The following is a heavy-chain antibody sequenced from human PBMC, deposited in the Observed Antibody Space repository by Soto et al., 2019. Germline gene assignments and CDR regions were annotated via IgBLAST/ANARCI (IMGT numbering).Heavy chain of an antibody. J-gene: IGHJ6*02. CDR2: IYSNGGT. V-gene: IGHV4-59*08. D-gene: IGHD1-26*01. Sequence: QVQLQASGPGLVKPSDTLSLTCTVSGDSIGTYNWGWIRQPPGKRLEWIGYIYSNGGTSYNPALKSRVTISADTSTKQFSLRLSSVTAADTAVYYCVRQGIGALHGLVDVWAKGPRSPSP. CDR1: GDSIGTYN. CDR3: VRQGIGALHGLVDV.